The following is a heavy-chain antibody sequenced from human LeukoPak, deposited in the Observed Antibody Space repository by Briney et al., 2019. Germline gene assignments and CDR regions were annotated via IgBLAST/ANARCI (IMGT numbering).Heavy chain of an antibody. V-gene: IGHV3-23*01. CDR1: GFTFNNYA. Sequence: GGSLRLTCAAAGFTFNNYAMSWVRQAPGKGLEWVSTLSCNADSTYYADSVKSRVTISRDNSKNTLSLQLTSLRAENTDVYYCAKLYTIMVVAIWDAFDIWGQGTMVTVSS. J-gene: IGHJ3*02. CDR2: LSCNADST. CDR3: AKLYTIMVVAIWDAFDI. D-gene: IGHD3-22*01.